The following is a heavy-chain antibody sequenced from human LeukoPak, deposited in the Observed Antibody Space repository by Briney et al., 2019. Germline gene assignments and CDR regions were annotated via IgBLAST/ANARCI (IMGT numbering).Heavy chain of an antibody. D-gene: IGHD6-19*01. V-gene: IGHV3-30*18. Sequence: GRSLRLSCAASGFTFSSYGMHWVRQAPGKGLEWVAVISYDGSNKYYADSVKGRFTISRDNSKNTLYLQVNSLRAEDTAVYYCAKDWASGVAADNWFDPWGQGTLVTVSS. CDR2: ISYDGSNK. CDR1: GFTFSSYG. J-gene: IGHJ5*02. CDR3: AKDWASGVAADNWFDP.